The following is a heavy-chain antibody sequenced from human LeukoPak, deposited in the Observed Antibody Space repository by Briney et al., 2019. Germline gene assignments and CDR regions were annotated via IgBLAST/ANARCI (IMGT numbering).Heavy chain of an antibody. J-gene: IGHJ4*02. D-gene: IGHD4-17*01. Sequence: CVAVISYDGSNKYYADSVKGRFTISRDNSKNTLYLQMNSLRAEDTAVYYCASMTTVTTNWGQGTLVTVSS. CDR3: ASMTTVTTN. V-gene: IGHV3-30*03. CDR2: ISYDGSNK.